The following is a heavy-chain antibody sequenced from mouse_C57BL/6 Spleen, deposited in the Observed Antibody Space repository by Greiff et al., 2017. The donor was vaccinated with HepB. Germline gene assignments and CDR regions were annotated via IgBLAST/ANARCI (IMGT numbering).Heavy chain of an antibody. CDR1: GYTFTGYW. Sequence: VQLQQSGAELMKPGASVKLSCKATGYTFTGYWIEWVKQRPGHGLEWIGEILPGSGSTNYNEKFKGKATFTADISSNTAYMQLSSLTTEDSAIYYCARSCRCSIYAWFAYWGPGTLVTVSA. CDR2: ILPGSGST. CDR3: ARSCRCSIYAWFAY. D-gene: IGHD1-1*01. J-gene: IGHJ3*01. V-gene: IGHV1-9*01.